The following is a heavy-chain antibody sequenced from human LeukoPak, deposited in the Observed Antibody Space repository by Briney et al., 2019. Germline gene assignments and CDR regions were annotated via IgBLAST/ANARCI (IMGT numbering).Heavy chain of an antibody. CDR1: GFIFSSYA. D-gene: IGHD6-19*01. V-gene: IGHV3-23*01. CDR3: AKSLGVAGTFDAFDI. J-gene: IGHJ3*02. Sequence: GGSLRLSCAASGFIFSSYAMSWVRQAPGKGLEWVSAMRDTGVSTYYADSVKGRFTISRDNSKNTLYLQMNCLRAEDTAIYYCAKSLGVAGTFDAFDIWGQGAMVTVSS. CDR2: MRDTGVST.